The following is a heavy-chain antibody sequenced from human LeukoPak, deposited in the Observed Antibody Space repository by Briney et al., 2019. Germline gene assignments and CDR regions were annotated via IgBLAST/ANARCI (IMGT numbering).Heavy chain of an antibody. CDR3: ARDSCSSTSCRRKFDN. J-gene: IGHJ4*02. CDR1: GGSVTSSNYF. Sequence: SETLSLTCTVSGGSVTSSNYFWGWIRQSPGKGLEWIGSIYYSGSTYYNPSLKSRVTISVETSKIQFSLKLSSVTAADSAVYYCARDSCSSTSCRRKFDNWGQGTLVTVSS. CDR2: IYYSGST. D-gene: IGHD2-2*01. V-gene: IGHV4-39*07.